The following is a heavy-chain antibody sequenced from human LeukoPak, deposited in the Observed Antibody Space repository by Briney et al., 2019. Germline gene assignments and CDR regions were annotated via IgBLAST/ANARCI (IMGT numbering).Heavy chain of an antibody. CDR3: ARDSCSSTSCRRKFDN. J-gene: IGHJ4*02. CDR1: GGSVTSSNYF. Sequence: SETLSLTCTVSGGSVTSSNYFWGWIRQSPGKGLEWIGSIYYSGSTYYNPSLKSRVTISVETSKIQFSLKLSSVTAADSAVYYCARDSCSSTSCRRKFDNWGQGTLVTVSS. CDR2: IYYSGST. D-gene: IGHD2-2*01. V-gene: IGHV4-39*07.